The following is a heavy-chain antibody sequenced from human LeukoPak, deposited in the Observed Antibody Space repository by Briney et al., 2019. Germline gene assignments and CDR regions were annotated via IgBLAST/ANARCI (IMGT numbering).Heavy chain of an antibody. CDR2: IKQDGSEE. Sequence: GGSLRLSCAASGFTFGSYWMSWVRQAPGKGLEWVANIKQDGSEEYYADSVKGRFTISRDNAKNSLYLQMNSLRAEDTAVYYCARLQWLVGFDYWGQGTLVTVSS. V-gene: IGHV3-7*01. D-gene: IGHD6-19*01. CDR1: GFTFGSYW. CDR3: ARLQWLVGFDY. J-gene: IGHJ4*02.